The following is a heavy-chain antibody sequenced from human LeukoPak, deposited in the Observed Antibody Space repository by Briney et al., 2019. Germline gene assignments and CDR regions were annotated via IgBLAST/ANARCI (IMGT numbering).Heavy chain of an antibody. V-gene: IGHV3-23*01. CDR1: GFTFSSYA. CDR2: ISSSGGST. Sequence: GGSLGLSCAASGFTFSSYAMSWVRQAPGKGLEWVSSISSSGGSTYYADSVKGRFTISRDNSKNTLYLQMNSLRAEDTAVYYCAKGRREQPCDYWGQGTLVTVSS. D-gene: IGHD1-26*01. J-gene: IGHJ4*02. CDR3: AKGRREQPCDY.